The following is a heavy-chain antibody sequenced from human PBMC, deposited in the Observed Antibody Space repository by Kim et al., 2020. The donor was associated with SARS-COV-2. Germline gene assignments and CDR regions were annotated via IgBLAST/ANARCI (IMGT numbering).Heavy chain of an antibody. D-gene: IGHD3-10*01. CDR1: GFTFSDHY. J-gene: IGHJ6*02. CDR2: IRKKENSYTT. V-gene: IGHV3-72*01. Sequence: GGSLRLSCAASGFTFSDHYMDWVRQAPGKGLEWVGRIRKKENSYTTEYAASVKGRFTISRDDSKNSLYLQINNLKTEDTAVYYCGRISIIMVRGVDYYGMDVWGQGTTVTVSS. CDR3: GRISIIMVRGVDYYGMDV.